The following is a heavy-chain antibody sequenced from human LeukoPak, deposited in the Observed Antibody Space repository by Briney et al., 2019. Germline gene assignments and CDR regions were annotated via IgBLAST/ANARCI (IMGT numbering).Heavy chain of an antibody. CDR3: AKDLSSSETEYFQH. V-gene: IGHV3-23*01. Sequence: GGSLRLSCAASGFTFSSTSMSWVRQAPGKGLEWVAVTVGGGDGTYYADSVKGRFTISRDNSNNTLYLQMNSLRAEDTAVYYCAKDLSSSETEYFQHWGQGTLVTVSS. J-gene: IGHJ1*01. D-gene: IGHD6-13*01. CDR2: TVGGGDGT. CDR1: GFTFSSTS.